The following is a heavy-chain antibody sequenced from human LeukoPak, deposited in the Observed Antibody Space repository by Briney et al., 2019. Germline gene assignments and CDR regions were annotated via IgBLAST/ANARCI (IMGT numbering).Heavy chain of an antibody. CDR2: ITTISHYI. J-gene: IGHJ5*02. CDR1: GFTLSDYH. Sequence: GGSLTLSCAASGFTLSDYHMNWLRQAPGKGLEWLSSITTISHYIYYAGAVRGRFTISRDNAKNSLYLQMNSLRGEDTAVYYCARSGGPGTYHQLRYNWFDPWGQGTLVTVSS. D-gene: IGHD3-10*01. CDR3: ARSGGPGTYHQLRYNWFDP. V-gene: IGHV3-21*01.